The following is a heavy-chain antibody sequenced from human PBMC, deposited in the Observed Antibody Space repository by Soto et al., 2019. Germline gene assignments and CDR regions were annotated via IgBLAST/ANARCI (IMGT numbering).Heavy chain of an antibody. Sequence: SETLSLTCTVSGGSISSYYWCWIRQPPGKGLEWIGYIYYSGSTNYNPSLKSRVTISVDTSKNQFSLKLSSVTAADTAVYYCARLDLPNWFDPWGQGTLVTVSS. CDR2: IYYSGST. V-gene: IGHV4-59*08. CDR3: ARLDLPNWFDP. CDR1: GGSISSYY. J-gene: IGHJ5*02.